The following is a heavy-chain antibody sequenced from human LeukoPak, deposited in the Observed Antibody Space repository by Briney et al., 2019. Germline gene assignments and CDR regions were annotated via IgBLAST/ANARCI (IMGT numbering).Heavy chain of an antibody. D-gene: IGHD2-15*01. V-gene: IGHV3-7*01. CDR2: IKQDGSEK. Sequence: GGSLRLSCAASGFTFSSYWMSWVRQAPGKGLEWVANIKQDGSEKYYVDSVKGRFTISRDNAKNSLYLQMNSLRAEDTAVYYCARGFTPSGGSCPFDYWGQGTLVTVSS. J-gene: IGHJ4*02. CDR3: ARGFTPSGGSCPFDY. CDR1: GFTFSSYW.